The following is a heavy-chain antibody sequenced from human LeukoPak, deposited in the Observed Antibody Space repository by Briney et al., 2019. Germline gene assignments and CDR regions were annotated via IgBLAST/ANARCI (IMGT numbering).Heavy chain of an antibody. CDR2: SNPNSGGT. Sequence: ASVKVSCKASGYTFTGYYMHWVRQAPGQGLEWMGRSNPNSGGTNYAQKFQGRVTMTRDTSISTAYMELSRLRSDDTAVYYCARDIVVVPAAIGRGREDFDYWSQGTLVTVSS. J-gene: IGHJ4*02. V-gene: IGHV1-2*02. D-gene: IGHD2-2*01. CDR3: ARDIVVVPAAIGRGREDFDY. CDR1: GYTFTGYY.